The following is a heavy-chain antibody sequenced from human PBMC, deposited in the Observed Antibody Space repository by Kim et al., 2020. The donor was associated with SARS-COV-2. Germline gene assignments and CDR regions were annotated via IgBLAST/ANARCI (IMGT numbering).Heavy chain of an antibody. V-gene: IGHV3-30*18. Sequence: GGSLRLSCAASGFTFSSYGMHWVRQAPGKGLEWVAVISYDGSNKYYADSVKGRFTISRDNSKNTLYLQMNSLRGEDTAVYDCAKDIGSGWYTYYYYMDVWGKGTTVTVSS. CDR3: AKDIGSGWYTYYYYMDV. J-gene: IGHJ6*03. D-gene: IGHD6-19*01. CDR1: GFTFSSYG. CDR2: ISYDGSNK.